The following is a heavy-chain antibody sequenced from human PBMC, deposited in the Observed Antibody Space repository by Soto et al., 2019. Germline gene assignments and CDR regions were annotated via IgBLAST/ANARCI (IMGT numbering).Heavy chain of an antibody. Sequence: GGSLRLSCAASGFTFSSYSMNWVRQAPGKGLEWVSYISRSGSTIYYADSVKGRFTISRDNAQNSLSLQMNSLRADDTAIYYCVRGSGFDFYYYYMDVWGKGTTVTVSS. V-gene: IGHV3-48*01. CDR2: ISRSGSTI. CDR3: VRGSGFDFYYYYMDV. CDR1: GFTFSSYS. J-gene: IGHJ6*03. D-gene: IGHD5-12*01.